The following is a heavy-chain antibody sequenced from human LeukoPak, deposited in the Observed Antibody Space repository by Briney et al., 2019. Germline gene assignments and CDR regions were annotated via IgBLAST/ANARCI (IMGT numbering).Heavy chain of an antibody. Sequence: SETLSLTCTVSGGSISSYYWSWIRQPAGKGLEWIGRIYTSGSTNYNPSLKSRVTMSVDTSKNQFSLKLSSVTAADTAVYYCARAPPNIVVVPAAMKYFDYWGQGTLVTVSS. V-gene: IGHV4-4*07. D-gene: IGHD2-2*01. CDR3: ARAPPNIVVVPAAMKYFDY. CDR2: IYTSGST. J-gene: IGHJ4*02. CDR1: GGSISSYY.